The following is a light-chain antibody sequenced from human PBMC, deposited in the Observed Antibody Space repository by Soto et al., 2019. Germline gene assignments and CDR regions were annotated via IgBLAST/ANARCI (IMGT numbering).Light chain of an antibody. J-gene: IGKJ3*01. CDR2: YAS. Sequence: EMVMTQSPATLSLSPGERVTLSCRASESVHRNLAWYQQKPGQGPSLLIYYASTRATGVPDRFTGSGSVTEFTLTISSLQSEDFGVYHCQHYSNWPPTFGPGTKVEIK. CDR3: QHYSNWPPT. CDR1: ESVHRN. V-gene: IGKV3-15*01.